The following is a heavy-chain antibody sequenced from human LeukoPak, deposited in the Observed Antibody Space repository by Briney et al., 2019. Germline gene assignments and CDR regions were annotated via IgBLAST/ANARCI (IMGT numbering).Heavy chain of an antibody. Sequence: SETLSLTCTVSGDSISSSSYYWAWIRQPPGKGPEWIGSIYYSGSTYYNPSLKSRVTISVDTSKNQFSLKLSSVTAADTAVYYCARQYYFDYWGQGTLVTVSS. J-gene: IGHJ4*02. CDR2: IYYSGST. V-gene: IGHV4-39*01. CDR3: ARQYYFDY. CDR1: GDSISSSSYY.